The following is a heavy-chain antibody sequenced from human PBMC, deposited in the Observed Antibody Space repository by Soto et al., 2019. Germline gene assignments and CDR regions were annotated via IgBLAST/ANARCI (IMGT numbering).Heavy chain of an antibody. CDR3: ARDGVDTAMVPSYYYYYGMDV. Sequence: GGSLRLSCAASGFTFSRYWMAWVRQTPGKGLEWVANIKQDGSEKFYVDSLKGRFTISRDNPKNSLYLQMNSLRAEDTAVYYCARDGVDTAMVPSYYYYYGMDVWGQGTTVTVSS. CDR1: GFTFSRYW. CDR2: IKQDGSEK. J-gene: IGHJ6*02. D-gene: IGHD5-18*01. V-gene: IGHV3-7*01.